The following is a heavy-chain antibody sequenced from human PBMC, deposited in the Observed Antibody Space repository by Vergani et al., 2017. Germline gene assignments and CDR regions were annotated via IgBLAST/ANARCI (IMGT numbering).Heavy chain of an antibody. D-gene: IGHD3-10*01. Sequence: QLQLQESGPGLVKPSETLSLTCTVSGGSISSSSYYWGWIRQPPGKGLEWIGSIYYSGSTYYNPSLKSRVTISVDTSKNQFSLKLSSVTAADTAVYYCARSTKVRGVSRWGQGTLVTVSS. J-gene: IGHJ4*02. CDR3: ARSTKVRGVSR. CDR2: IYYSGST. CDR1: GGSISSSSYY. V-gene: IGHV4-39*07.